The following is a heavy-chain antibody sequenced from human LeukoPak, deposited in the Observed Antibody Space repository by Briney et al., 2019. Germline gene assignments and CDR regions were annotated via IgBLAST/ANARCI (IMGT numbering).Heavy chain of an antibody. J-gene: IGHJ4*02. D-gene: IGHD3-22*01. CDR2: IKQDGSEK. Sequence: GGSLRLSCAASGFTFSSYWMSWVRQAPGKGLEWVANIKQDGSEKYYVDSVKGRFTISRDNAKNSLYLQMNSLRAEDTAVYYCARDLDSYFDTSGYYPAADYWGQGTLVTVSS. CDR1: GFTFSSYW. CDR3: ARDLDSYFDTSGYYPAADY. V-gene: IGHV3-7*01.